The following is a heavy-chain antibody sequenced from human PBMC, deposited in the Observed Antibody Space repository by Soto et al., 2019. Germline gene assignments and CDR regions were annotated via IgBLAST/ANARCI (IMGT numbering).Heavy chain of an antibody. CDR1: GFSLSTSGVG. CDR2: IYWDDDK. CDR3: ARGYGSARSTYFEY. J-gene: IGHJ4*02. V-gene: IGHV2-5*02. Sequence: QITLKESGPTLVKPTQTLTLTCTFSGFSLSTSGVGVGWIRQPPAKALEWLALIYWDDDKRYSPSLKNRLTTTKHTSRTHVVLTMTNRDPVDTATYYCARGYGSARSTYFEYWGQGTLVTVS. D-gene: IGHD3-10*01.